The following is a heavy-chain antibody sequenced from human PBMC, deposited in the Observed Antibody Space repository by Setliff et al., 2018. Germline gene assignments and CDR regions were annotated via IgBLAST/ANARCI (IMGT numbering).Heavy chain of an antibody. V-gene: IGHV3-21*01. J-gene: IGHJ3*02. Sequence: GGSLRLSCAASGFTFSTHSMNWVRQAPGKGLEWVSSISRSSTYIYYADSMKGRLTISRDNAKNSLYLQMNSLRAKDTAVYYCASAGHSGSWFPFDAFHIWGQGTMVTVSS. CDR2: ISRSSTYI. CDR3: ASAGHSGSWFPFDAFHI. D-gene: IGHD6-13*01. CDR1: GFTFSTHS.